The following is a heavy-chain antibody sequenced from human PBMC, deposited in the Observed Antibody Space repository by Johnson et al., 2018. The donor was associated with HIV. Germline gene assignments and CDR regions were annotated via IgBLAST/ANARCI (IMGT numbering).Heavy chain of an antibody. CDR1: GFTFDDYG. J-gene: IGHJ3*02. CDR3: ARGQRGGDGHPHAFDI. D-gene: IGHD2-21*02. CDR2: ISYDGSNK. Sequence: QVQLVESGGGVVRPGGSPRLSCAASGFTFDDYGMSWVRQAPGKGLEWVAVISYDGSNKYYADSVKGRFTISRDNSKNTLYLQMNSLRAEDTAVYYCARGQRGGDGHPHAFDIWGQGTMVTFSS. V-gene: IGHV3-30*03.